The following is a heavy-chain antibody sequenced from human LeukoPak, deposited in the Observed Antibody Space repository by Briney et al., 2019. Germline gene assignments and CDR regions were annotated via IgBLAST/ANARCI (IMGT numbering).Heavy chain of an antibody. CDR1: GGSINTYY. V-gene: IGHV4-4*07. Sequence: SETLSLTCTVSGGSINTYYWSLIRQPAGKGLEWIGRINASGRTNYNPSLKSRVTMSVDTSKNQFSLKLSSVTAADTAVYYCARGVYIAAGQYGYWGQGTLVTVSS. J-gene: IGHJ4*02. CDR2: INASGRT. D-gene: IGHD6-13*01. CDR3: ARGVYIAAGQYGY.